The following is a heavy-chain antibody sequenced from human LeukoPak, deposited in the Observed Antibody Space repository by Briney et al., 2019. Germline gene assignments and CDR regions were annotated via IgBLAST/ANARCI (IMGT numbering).Heavy chain of an antibody. V-gene: IGHV1-46*01. J-gene: IGHJ6*04. CDR3: ARDYSKGAAAATRYYYYYGMDV. D-gene: IGHD6-13*01. CDR2: INPSGGST. CDR1: GYTFTSYY. Sequence: ASVTVSCKASGYTFTSYYMHWVRQAPGQGLERMGIINPSGGSTSYAQKFQGRVTMTRDTSTSTVYMELSSLRSEDTAVYYCARDYSKGAAAATRYYYYYGMDVWGKGTTVTVSS.